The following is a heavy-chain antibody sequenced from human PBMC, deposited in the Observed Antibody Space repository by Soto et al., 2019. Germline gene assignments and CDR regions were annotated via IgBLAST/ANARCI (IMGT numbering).Heavy chain of an antibody. CDR3: AKDRLSSSSGDYYYGMDV. CDR1: GFTFSSYG. CDR2: ISYDGSNK. J-gene: IGHJ6*02. V-gene: IGHV3-30*18. D-gene: IGHD6-6*01. Sequence: GGSLRLSCAASGFTFSSYGMHWVRQAPGKGLEWVAVISYDGSNKYYADSVKGRFTISRDNSKNTLYLQMNSLRAEDTAVYYCAKDRLSSSSGDYYYGMDVWGQGTTVTVPS.